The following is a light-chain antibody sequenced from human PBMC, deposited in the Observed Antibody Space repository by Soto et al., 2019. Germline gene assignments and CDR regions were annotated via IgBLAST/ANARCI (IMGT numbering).Light chain of an antibody. CDR3: SSYTSTSSYV. J-gene: IGLJ1*01. CDR1: SSDIGAYNY. CDR2: EVS. Sequence: QSVLTQPASVSVSPGQSITISCTGTSSDIGAYNYVSWYQQHPGKAPKLMIYEVSNRPSGISNRFSGSKSGNTASLTISGLQADDEADYYCSSYTSTSSYVFGTGTKVTVL. V-gene: IGLV2-14*01.